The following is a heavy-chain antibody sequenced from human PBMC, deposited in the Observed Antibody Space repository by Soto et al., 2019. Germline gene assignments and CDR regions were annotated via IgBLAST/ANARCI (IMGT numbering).Heavy chain of an antibody. CDR2: IIPILGIS. CDR3: ARDWSGSGSYYYDY. CDR1: GGTFSSYT. J-gene: IGHJ4*02. D-gene: IGHD3-10*01. V-gene: IGHV1-69*08. Sequence: QVQLVQSGAEVKKPGSEMKVSCKASGGTFSSYTISWVRQAPGQGLEWMGRIIPILGISNYAQKFQGTVTITADKSTSTAYMALSSLRSEDTAVYYCARDWSGSGSYYYDYWGQGTLVTVSS.